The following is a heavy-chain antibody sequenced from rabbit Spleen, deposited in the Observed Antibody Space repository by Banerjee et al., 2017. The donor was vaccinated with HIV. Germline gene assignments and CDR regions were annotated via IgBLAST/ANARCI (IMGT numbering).Heavy chain of an antibody. D-gene: IGHD1-1*01. CDR3: ARNYVNAFDP. CDR1: GFSFSSRYS. J-gene: IGHJ2*01. V-gene: IGHV1S45*01. CDR2: IYSGSGNT. Sequence: QEQLVESGGDLVKPEGSLTLTCTASGFSFSSRYSIGWVRQAPGKGLEWIGCIYSGSGNTYYASWPKGRFTISKTSSTTVTLQMTSLTAADTATYFCARNYVNAFDPWGQGTLVTVS.